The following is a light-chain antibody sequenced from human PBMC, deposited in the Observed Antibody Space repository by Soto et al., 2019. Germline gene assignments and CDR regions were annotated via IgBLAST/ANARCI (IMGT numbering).Light chain of an antibody. CDR1: QSISTW. CDR3: QDYINYFTYT. CDR2: DAS. V-gene: IGKV1-5*01. J-gene: IGKJ2*01. Sequence: DMQMTQSPSTLSASVGDRVTITCRASQSISTWLAWDQQKPGKAPKLLIYDASTLASGVPSRFSGDGSGTEFTLTISSLQPDDFATYYCQDYINYFTYTFGPGTKLDIK.